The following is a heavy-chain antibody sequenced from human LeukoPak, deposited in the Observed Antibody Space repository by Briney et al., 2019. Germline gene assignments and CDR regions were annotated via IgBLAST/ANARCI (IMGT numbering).Heavy chain of an antibody. V-gene: IGHV3-30*02. J-gene: IGHJ6*03. D-gene: IGHD5-12*01. CDR1: GFTFSSYG. CDR3: AKGGGYEAQYYYYYLDV. CDR2: TRYDGSNK. Sequence: GGSLRLSCAASGFTFSSYGMYWVRQAPGKGLGWVAFTRYDGSNKYYADSAKGRFTVSRDNSKNTLYLQMKSLRAEDTAVYHCAKGGGYEAQYYYYYLDVWGKGTTVTISS.